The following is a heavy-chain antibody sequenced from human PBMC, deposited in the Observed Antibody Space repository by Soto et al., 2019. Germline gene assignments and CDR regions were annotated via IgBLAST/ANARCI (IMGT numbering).Heavy chain of an antibody. D-gene: IGHD2-15*01. CDR3: ASGDCSGGRCYSDFGF. CDR2: SVPTLGMA. J-gene: IGHJ4*02. Sequence: SVKVSCKASGDTFTDHTVTWVRQAPGQGLEWMGRSVPTLGMANYAQTFQGRVTITADTSMTTAYLEMTGLTSDDSAVYYCASGDCSGGRCYSDFGFWGQGTLVTVSS. CDR1: GDTFTDHT. V-gene: IGHV1-69*02.